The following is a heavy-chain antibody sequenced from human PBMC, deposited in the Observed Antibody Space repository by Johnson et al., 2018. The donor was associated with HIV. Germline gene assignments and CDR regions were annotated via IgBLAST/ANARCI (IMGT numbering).Heavy chain of an antibody. D-gene: IGHD2-8*02. CDR3: ARGPSQLYWPDVAFDI. CDR1: GFSFSDSH. V-gene: IGHV3-11*01. Sequence: QVQLVESGGGLVKPGGSLRLSCGASGFSFSDSHMSWIRQAPGKGLEWISYISSGAASIHNADSVKGRFTISRDNAKKSLYLQMNSLRAEDTAVYYCARGPSQLYWPDVAFDIWGQGTMVTVSS. J-gene: IGHJ3*02. CDR2: ISSGAASI.